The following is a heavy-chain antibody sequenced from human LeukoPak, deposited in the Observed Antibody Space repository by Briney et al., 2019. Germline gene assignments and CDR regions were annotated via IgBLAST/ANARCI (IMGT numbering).Heavy chain of an antibody. CDR3: AREVAAAGRFYYYYMDV. V-gene: IGHV3-20*04. D-gene: IGHD6-13*01. J-gene: IGHJ6*03. Sequence: GGSLRLSCAASGFMFSTNSMHWVRQAPGKGLEWVSGINWNGGSTGYADSVKGRFTISRDNAKNSLYLQMNSLRAEDTALYYCAREVAAAGRFYYYYMDVWGKGTTVTVSS. CDR2: INWNGGST. CDR1: GFMFSTNS.